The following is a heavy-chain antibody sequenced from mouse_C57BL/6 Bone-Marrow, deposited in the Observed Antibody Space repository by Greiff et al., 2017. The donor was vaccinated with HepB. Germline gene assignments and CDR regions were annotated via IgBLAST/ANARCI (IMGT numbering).Heavy chain of an antibody. D-gene: IGHD1-1*01. J-gene: IGHJ4*01. Sequence: VQGVESGPGLVAPSQSLSITCTVSGFSLTSYGVDWVRQPPGKGLEWLGVIWGGGSTNYNSALMSRLSISKDNSKSQVFLKMNSLQTDETAMYYGAKGGYYYGSSYERGAMDYWGQGTSVTVSS. CDR3: AKGGYYYGSSYERGAMDY. V-gene: IGHV2-9*01. CDR1: GFSLTSYG. CDR2: IWGGGST.